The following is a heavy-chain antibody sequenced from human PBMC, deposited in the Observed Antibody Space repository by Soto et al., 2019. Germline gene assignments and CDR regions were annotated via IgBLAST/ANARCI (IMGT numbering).Heavy chain of an antibody. D-gene: IGHD6-6*01. CDR2: INAGNGNT. CDR3: ARLYSSLEIVWFDP. CDR1: GYTFTSYA. J-gene: IGHJ5*02. V-gene: IGHV1-3*01. Sequence: ASVKVSCKASGYTFTSYAMHWVRQAPGQRLEWMGWINAGNGNTKYSQEFQGRVTITRDTSASTAYMELSSLRSEDTAVYYCARLYSSLEIVWFDPWGQGTLVTVSS.